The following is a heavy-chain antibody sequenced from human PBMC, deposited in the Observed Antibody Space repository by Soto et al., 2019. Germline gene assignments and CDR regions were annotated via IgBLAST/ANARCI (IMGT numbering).Heavy chain of an antibody. J-gene: IGHJ6*02. CDR3: ASHPGGRGCVHGMDV. CDR1: GGTFSSYA. CDR2: IIPVFGTA. Sequence: QVQLVQSGAEVKKPGSSVKVSCKASGGTFSSYAISWVRQAPGQGLEWMGGIIPVFGTANYAQKFQGRVTIPADESTTTTYTARSILRSEDTDGYYWASHPGGRGCVHGMDVWGQGTTVTVS. V-gene: IGHV1-69*12. D-gene: IGHD2-15*01.